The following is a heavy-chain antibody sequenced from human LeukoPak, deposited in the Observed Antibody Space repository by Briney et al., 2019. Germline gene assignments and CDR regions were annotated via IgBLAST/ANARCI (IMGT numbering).Heavy chain of an antibody. V-gene: IGHV3-30*18. CDR1: GFTFSSYG. D-gene: IGHD4-11*01. J-gene: IGHJ6*02. CDR3: AKDSGPGSLTTVSYYGMDV. Sequence: PGWSLRLSCAASGFTFSSYGMHWVRQAPGKGLEWVAVISYDGSNKYYADSVKGRFTISRDNSKNTLYLQMNSLRAEDTAVYYCAKDSGPGSLTTVSYYGMDVWGQGTTVTVSS. CDR2: ISYDGSNK.